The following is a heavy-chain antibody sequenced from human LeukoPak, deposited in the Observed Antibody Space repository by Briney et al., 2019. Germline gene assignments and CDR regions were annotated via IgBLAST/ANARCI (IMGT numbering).Heavy chain of an antibody. Sequence: PGVSLRLSCAASGFTFSSYSMNWVRQAPGKGLEWVSSISSSSSYIYYADSVKGRFTISRDNAKNSLYLQMNSLRAEDTAVYYCASGYSSGWYDNWFDPWGQGTLVTVSS. CDR1: GFTFSSYS. CDR3: ASGYSSGWYDNWFDP. CDR2: ISSSSSYI. V-gene: IGHV3-21*01. J-gene: IGHJ5*02. D-gene: IGHD6-19*01.